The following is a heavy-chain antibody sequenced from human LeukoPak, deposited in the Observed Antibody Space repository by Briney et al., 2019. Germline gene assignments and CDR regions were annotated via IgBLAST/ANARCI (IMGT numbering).Heavy chain of an antibody. J-gene: IGHJ4*02. CDR2: INQGGSET. D-gene: IGHD6-6*01. Sequence: GGSPRLSCAASGFTFRTYWMGWVRQAPGKGLEWVASINQGGSETYYVESVKGRFTISRDNAMNSFFLQMNSLRAEDTAVYYCARLIGDRTIYDYWGQGTLVTVSS. CDR1: GFTFRTYW. CDR3: ARLIGDRTIYDY. V-gene: IGHV3-7*01.